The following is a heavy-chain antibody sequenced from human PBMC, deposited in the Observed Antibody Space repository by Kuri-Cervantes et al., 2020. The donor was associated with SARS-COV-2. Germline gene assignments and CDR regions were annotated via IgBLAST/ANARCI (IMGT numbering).Heavy chain of an antibody. V-gene: IGHV1-2*04. J-gene: IGHJ4*02. CDR2: INPNSGGT. CDR3: ASDRDYYDSGGY. Sequence: ASVKVSCKASGYTFTGYYMHWVRQAPGRGLEWMGWINPNSGGTNYAQKFQGWVTMTRDTSISTVYMELSRLRSDDTAVYYCASDRDYYDSGGYWGQGTLVTVSS. D-gene: IGHD3-22*01. CDR1: GYTFTGYY.